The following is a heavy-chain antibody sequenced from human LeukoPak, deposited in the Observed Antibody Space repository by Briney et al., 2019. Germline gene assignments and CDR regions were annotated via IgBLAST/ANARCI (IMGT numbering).Heavy chain of an antibody. D-gene: IGHD2-15*01. CDR2: INSDGSST. CDR1: GFTFSTSW. CDR3: ASQCCSGHVNSFDP. Sequence: GGSLRLSCAASGFTFSTSWMHWVRQTPGKGLEWVSRINSDGSSTSYADSVKGRFTISRDNAKNTLYLQVNSLRADDTAVYYCASQCCSGHVNSFDPWGQGTLVTVSS. J-gene: IGHJ5*02. V-gene: IGHV3-74*01.